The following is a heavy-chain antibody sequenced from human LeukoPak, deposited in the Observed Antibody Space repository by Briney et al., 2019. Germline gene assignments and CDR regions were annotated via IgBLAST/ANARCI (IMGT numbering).Heavy chain of an antibody. J-gene: IGHJ4*02. Sequence: QPGGSLRLSCAASGFTVSSNYMSWVRQAPGKGLEWVANIKQDGSEKYYVDSVKGRFTISRDNAKNSLYLQMNSLRAEDTAVYYCARDGFSWGPGLRVDYWGQGTLVTVSS. CDR3: ARDGFSWGPGLRVDY. CDR1: GFTVSSNY. D-gene: IGHD5-12*01. CDR2: IKQDGSEK. V-gene: IGHV3-7*01.